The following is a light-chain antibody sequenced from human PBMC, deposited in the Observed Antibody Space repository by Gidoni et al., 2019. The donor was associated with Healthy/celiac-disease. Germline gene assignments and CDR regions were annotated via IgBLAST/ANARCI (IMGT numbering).Light chain of an antibody. CDR1: SSNIGSNT. CDR2: SHN. J-gene: IGLJ2*01. V-gene: IGLV1-44*01. CDR3: AAWDESLNALV. Sequence: QSVLPPPPSASGTPGQRVSISCSGSSSNIGSNTVNWYQQLPGAAPKFLIDSHNQRPSGVPDRFSVSKSGTAASLAISGLQSEDEADYCCAAWDESLNALVFGGGTKLTVL.